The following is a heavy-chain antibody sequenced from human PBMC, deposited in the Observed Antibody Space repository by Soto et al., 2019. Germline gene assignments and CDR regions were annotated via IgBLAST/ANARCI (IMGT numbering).Heavy chain of an antibody. Sequence: SETLSLTCAVYGGSFSGYYWSWIRQPPGRGLEWIGEINHSGSTNYNPSLKSRVTISVDTSKNQFSLKLSSVTAADTAVYYCARMGYDYVWGSYRYLSYFDYWGQGTLVTVSS. D-gene: IGHD3-16*02. CDR2: INHSGST. CDR1: GGSFSGYY. V-gene: IGHV4-34*01. J-gene: IGHJ4*02. CDR3: ARMGYDYVWGSYRYLSYFDY.